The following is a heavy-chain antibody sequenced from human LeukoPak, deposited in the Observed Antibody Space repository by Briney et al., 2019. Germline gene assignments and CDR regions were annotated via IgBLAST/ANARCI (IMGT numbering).Heavy chain of an antibody. CDR2: ISSSSSYI. CDR1: GFTFSSYS. V-gene: IGHV3-21*01. D-gene: IGHD2-2*01. J-gene: IGHJ5*02. Sequence: GGSLRLSCAASGFTFSSYSMNWVRQAPGKGLEWVSSISSSSSYIYYADSVKGRFTISRDNAKNSLYLQMNSLRAEDTAVYYCARDPYCSSTSCYGVNWFDPWGQGTLVTVSS. CDR3: ARDPYCSSTSCYGVNWFDP.